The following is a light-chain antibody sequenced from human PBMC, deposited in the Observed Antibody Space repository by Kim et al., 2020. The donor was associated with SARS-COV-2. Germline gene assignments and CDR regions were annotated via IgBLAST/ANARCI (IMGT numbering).Light chain of an antibody. CDR1: QSVSSSY. J-gene: IGKJ1*01. V-gene: IGKV3-20*01. Sequence: EIVLTQSPGTLSLSPGERATLSCRGSQSVSSSYLAWYQQKPGQASRLLNYGASSRATGIPDRFSCSASGTDFTLTISRLEAEDFAVYYCQQYGSSAYNIGQRTK. CDR2: GAS. CDR3: QQYGSSAYN.